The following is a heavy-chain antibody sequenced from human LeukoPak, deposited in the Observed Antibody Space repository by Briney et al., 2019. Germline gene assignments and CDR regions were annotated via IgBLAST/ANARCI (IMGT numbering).Heavy chain of an antibody. Sequence: PSETLSLTCAVYGGSFSGYYWSWIRQPPGKGLEWIGEINHSGSTNYNPSLKSRVTISVDTSKSQFSLKLSSVTAADTAVYYCARGSPYCSSTSCYKARNWFDPWGQGTLVTVSS. V-gene: IGHV4-34*01. CDR1: GGSFSGYY. CDR2: INHSGST. CDR3: ARGSPYCSSTSCYKARNWFDP. D-gene: IGHD2-2*02. J-gene: IGHJ5*02.